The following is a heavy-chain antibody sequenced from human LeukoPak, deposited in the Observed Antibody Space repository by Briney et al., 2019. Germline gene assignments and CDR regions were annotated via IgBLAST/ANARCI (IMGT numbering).Heavy chain of an antibody. J-gene: IGHJ6*03. CDR3: ARVPLNYGSGSYPYYYYYMDV. CDR1: GYTFTSYD. D-gene: IGHD3-10*01. Sequence: ASVKVSCKASGYTFTSYDINWVRQATGQGLEWMGWMNPNSGNTGYAQKFQGRVTMTRNTSISTAYMELRSLRSDDTAVYYCARVPLNYGSGSYPYYYYYMDVWGKGPRSPSP. CDR2: MNPNSGNT. V-gene: IGHV1-8*01.